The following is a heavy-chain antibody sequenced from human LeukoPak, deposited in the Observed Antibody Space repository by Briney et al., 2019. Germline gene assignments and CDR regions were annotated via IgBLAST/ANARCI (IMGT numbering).Heavy chain of an antibody. J-gene: IGHJ4*02. CDR2: IRNKANTYAT. D-gene: IGHD3-22*01. V-gene: IGHV3-73*01. CDR3: TRRSSDDSSGYYI. CDR1: GFIFSGSA. Sequence: GGSLRLSCAASGFIFSGSAMHWVRQASGKGLEWVGRIRNKANTYATAYSTSVKGRFTISRDDSKNTAYLQMNSLKTEDTAVYYCTRRSSDDSSGYYIRGQGTLVTVSS.